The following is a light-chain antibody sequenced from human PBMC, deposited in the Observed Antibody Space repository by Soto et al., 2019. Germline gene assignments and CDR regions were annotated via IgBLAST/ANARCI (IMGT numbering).Light chain of an antibody. CDR3: QHYNNYPWT. Sequence: DIQMTQSPSTLSASVGDRVTIPCRASQSINRYFAWYQQKPGKAPKLLIYDASSLEDGVPSRFSGSGSGTEFTLPISGLQPDDFATYYCQHYNNYPWTFGQGTKVEI. CDR1: QSINRY. V-gene: IGKV1-5*01. CDR2: DAS. J-gene: IGKJ1*01.